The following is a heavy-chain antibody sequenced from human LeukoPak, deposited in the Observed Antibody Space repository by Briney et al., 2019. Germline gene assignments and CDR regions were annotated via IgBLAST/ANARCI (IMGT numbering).Heavy chain of an antibody. D-gene: IGHD2-8*01. J-gene: IGHJ6*02. CDR1: GFTFSSYG. CDR3: ARLCTNGVCYLYYYGMDV. Sequence: GSLRLSCAASGFTFSSYGMHWLRQPPGKGVEWIGEINHSGSTNYNPSLKIRVTISVDTSNNQFSLKLSSVTAADTAVYYCARLCTNGVCYLYYYGMDVWGQGTTVTVSS. CDR2: INHSGST. V-gene: IGHV4-34*01.